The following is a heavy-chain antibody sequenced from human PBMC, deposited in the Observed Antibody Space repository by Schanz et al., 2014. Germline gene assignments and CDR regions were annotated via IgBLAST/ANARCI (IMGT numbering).Heavy chain of an antibody. Sequence: EVQLVESGGGLVQPGGSLRLSCATSGFTFSTYAMSWVRQAPGKGLEWVSGISGSGVITYYEDSVKGRFTISRDNSKNTLYLQMNSLRDEDTAMYYCAKRCSSTSCSHGAFDIWGQGTMVTVSS. CDR2: ISGSGVIT. CDR1: GFTFSTYA. V-gene: IGHV3-23*04. CDR3: AKRCSSTSCSHGAFDI. J-gene: IGHJ3*02. D-gene: IGHD2-2*01.